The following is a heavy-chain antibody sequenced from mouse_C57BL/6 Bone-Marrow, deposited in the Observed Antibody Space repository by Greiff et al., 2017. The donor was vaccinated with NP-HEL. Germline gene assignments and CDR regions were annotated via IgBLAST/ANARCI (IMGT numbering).Heavy chain of an antibody. D-gene: IGHD2-2*01. V-gene: IGHV3-1*01. Sequence: EVKLQESGPGMVKPSQSLSLTCTVTGYSITSGYDWHWIRHFPGNKLEWMGYISYSGSTNYNPSLKSRISITHDTSKNHYFLKLNSVTTEDTATYYCARLEYGFWYFDVWGTGTTVTVSS. CDR1: GYSITSGYD. CDR2: ISYSGST. J-gene: IGHJ1*03. CDR3: ARLEYGFWYFDV.